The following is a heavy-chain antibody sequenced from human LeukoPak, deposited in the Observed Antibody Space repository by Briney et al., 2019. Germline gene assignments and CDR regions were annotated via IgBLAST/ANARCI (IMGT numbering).Heavy chain of an antibody. CDR3: ARRAPGKLAADY. CDR1: GYIFTNFG. Sequence: GASVKVSCKASGYIFTNFGISWVRQARGQGLEWMGWISAYNGNTNYAQKLQGRVTMTTDTSTSTAYMELRSLRSDDTAMYYCARRAPGKLAADYWGQGTLVTVSS. D-gene: IGHD1-1*01. CDR2: ISAYNGNT. V-gene: IGHV1-18*01. J-gene: IGHJ4*02.